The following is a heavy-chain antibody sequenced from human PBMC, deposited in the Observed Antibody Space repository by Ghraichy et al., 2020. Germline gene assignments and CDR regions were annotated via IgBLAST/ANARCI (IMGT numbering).Heavy chain of an antibody. J-gene: IGHJ3*02. D-gene: IGHD4-11*01. CDR2: IYNSTTT. V-gene: IGHV4-59*01. CDR1: GASIRYYY. Sequence: SETLSLTCTVSGASIRYYYWSWIRQPPGKGLEWIAYIYNSTTTNYNPSLKIRVTISSDTSNNQVSLKVTSVTAADTALYYCSKTTVTTMGDAFNIWGRGKMGAVAS. CDR3: SKTTVTTMGDAFNI.